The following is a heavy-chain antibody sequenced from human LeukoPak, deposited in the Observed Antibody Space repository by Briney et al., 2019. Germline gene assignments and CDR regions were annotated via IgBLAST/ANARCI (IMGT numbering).Heavy chain of an antibody. V-gene: IGHV1-8*01. CDR1: AYTFTTSD. J-gene: IGHJ3*02. Sequence: VASVKVSCKASAYTFTTSDINWVRQAAGQGLEWMGWMNPNSGHTGYAQRFQGRVTMTRNTSISTAYMELSSLRSEDTAVYYCARPSGLLDSHDAFDIWGQGTMVTVSS. D-gene: IGHD1-26*01. CDR3: ARPSGLLDSHDAFDI. CDR2: MNPNSGHT.